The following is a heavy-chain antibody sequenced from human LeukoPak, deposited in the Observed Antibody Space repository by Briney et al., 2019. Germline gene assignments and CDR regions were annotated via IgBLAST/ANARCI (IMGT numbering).Heavy chain of an antibody. J-gene: IGHJ4*02. V-gene: IGHV4-34*01. D-gene: IGHD3-3*02. CDR2: IYYSGST. Sequence: SETLSLTCAVYGGSFSGYYWSWIRQPPGKGLEWIGSIYYSGSTYYNPSLKSRVTISVDTSKNQFSLKLSSVTAADTAVYYCARLGHFDYWGQGTLVTVSS. CDR3: ARLGHFDY. CDR1: GGSFSGYY.